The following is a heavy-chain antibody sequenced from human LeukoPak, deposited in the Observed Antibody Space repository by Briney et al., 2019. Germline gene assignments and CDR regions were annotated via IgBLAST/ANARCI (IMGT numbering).Heavy chain of an antibody. CDR3: AGRHCSGGGCYFAGADPFDY. Sequence: GGSLRLSCAASGFTVSNTYMSWVRQAPGKGLEWVSVIYSGGNIYYIESVKGRFTISRDTSKNTLYLQMNSLRAEDTAVYFCAGRHCSGGGCYFAGADPFDYWGQGTLVTVSS. CDR1: GFTVSNTY. D-gene: IGHD2-15*01. CDR2: IYSGGNI. J-gene: IGHJ4*02. V-gene: IGHV3-53*01.